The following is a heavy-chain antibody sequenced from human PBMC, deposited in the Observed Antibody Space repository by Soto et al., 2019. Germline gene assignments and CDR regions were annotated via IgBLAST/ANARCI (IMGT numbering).Heavy chain of an antibody. J-gene: IGHJ6*02. V-gene: IGHV3-30-3*01. D-gene: IGHD6-19*01. CDR3: ARDLPQWLVHLFYYYGMDV. Sequence: QVQLVESGGGVVQPGRSLRLSCAASGFTFSSYAMHWVRQAPGKGLEWVAVISYDGSNKYYADSVKGRFTISRDNSKNTLYLQMNSLRAEDTAVYYCARDLPQWLVHLFYYYGMDVWGQGTTVAVSS. CDR2: ISYDGSNK. CDR1: GFTFSSYA.